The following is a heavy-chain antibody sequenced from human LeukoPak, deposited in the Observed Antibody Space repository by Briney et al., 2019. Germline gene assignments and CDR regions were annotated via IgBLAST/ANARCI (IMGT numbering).Heavy chain of an antibody. CDR3: ARDRGSGWLN. V-gene: IGHV3-23*01. J-gene: IGHJ4*02. Sequence: GGSLRLSCATSGFTFTDYALTWIRQTPGRGLEWVSTISGSGAGKYYADSVKGRFSISRDKSTDTVHLQMNSLRAEDTAVYYCARDRGSGWLNWGQGTLVTVSS. CDR1: GFTFTDYA. CDR2: ISGSGAGK. D-gene: IGHD6-19*01.